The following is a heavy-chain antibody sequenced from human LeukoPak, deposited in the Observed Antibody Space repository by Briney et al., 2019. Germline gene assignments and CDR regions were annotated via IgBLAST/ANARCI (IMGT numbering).Heavy chain of an antibody. CDR1: GGTFSSYA. J-gene: IGHJ4*02. V-gene: IGHV1-69*04. CDR2: IIPILGIA. Sequence: GASVKVSCKASGGTFSSYAICWVRQAPGQGLEWMGRIIPILGIANYAQKFQGRVTITADKSTSTAYMELSSLRSEDTAVYYCARLQPGTDTHFDYWGQGTLVTVSS. D-gene: IGHD1-7*01. CDR3: ARLQPGTDTHFDY.